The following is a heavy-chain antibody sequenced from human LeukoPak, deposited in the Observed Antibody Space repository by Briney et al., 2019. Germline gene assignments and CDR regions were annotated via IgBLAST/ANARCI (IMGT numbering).Heavy chain of an antibody. V-gene: IGHV3-9*01. CDR3: AKVGIGWYNFDC. J-gene: IGHJ4*02. Sequence: PGGSLRLSCAASGFTFDDYAMHWVRQAPGKGLEWVSGISWNSGNIGYADSVKGRFTISRDNAKNSLYLQMNSLRAEDTALYYCAKVGIGWYNFDCWGQGTLVTVSS. D-gene: IGHD6-19*01. CDR1: GFTFDDYA. CDR2: ISWNSGNI.